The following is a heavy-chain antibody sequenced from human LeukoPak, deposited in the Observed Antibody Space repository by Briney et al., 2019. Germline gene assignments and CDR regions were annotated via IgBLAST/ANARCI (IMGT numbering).Heavy chain of an antibody. D-gene: IGHD3-9*01. CDR3: ARASDYDILKPHFDY. J-gene: IGHJ4*02. Sequence: GGSLRLSCAASGFTFSSYAMHWVRQAPGKGLEWVAVISYDGSNKYYADSVKGRFTISRDNSKNTLYLQMNSLRAEDTAVYYCARASDYDILKPHFDYWGQGTLVTVSS. CDR2: ISYDGSNK. V-gene: IGHV3-30-3*01. CDR1: GFTFSSYA.